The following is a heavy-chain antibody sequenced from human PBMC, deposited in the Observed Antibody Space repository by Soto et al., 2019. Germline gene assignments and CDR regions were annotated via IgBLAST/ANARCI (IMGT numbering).Heavy chain of an antibody. CDR2: ISSSSSYI. Sequence: EVQLVESGGGLVKPGGSLRLSCAASGFTFSSYSMNWVRQAPGKGLEWVSSISSSSSYIYYADSVKGRFTISRDNAKNSLYLQRNSLRAEDTAVYYCARGGSTIFGVVSTRHFDYWGQGTLVTVSS. CDR1: GFTFSSYS. D-gene: IGHD3-3*01. CDR3: ARGGSTIFGVVSTRHFDY. J-gene: IGHJ4*02. V-gene: IGHV3-21*01.